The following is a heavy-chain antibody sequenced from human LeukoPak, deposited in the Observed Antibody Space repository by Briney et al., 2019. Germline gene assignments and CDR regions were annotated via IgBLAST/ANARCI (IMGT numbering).Heavy chain of an antibody. Sequence: GGSLRPSCAASGFTFSSYAMSWVRQAPGKGLEWVSAISGSGGSTYYADSVKGRFTISRDNSKNTLYLQMNSLRAEDTAVYYCAKDSAGDYIPDFDYWGQGTLVTVSS. CDR2: ISGSGGST. CDR3: AKDSAGDYIPDFDY. J-gene: IGHJ4*02. D-gene: IGHD4-17*01. V-gene: IGHV3-23*01. CDR1: GFTFSSYA.